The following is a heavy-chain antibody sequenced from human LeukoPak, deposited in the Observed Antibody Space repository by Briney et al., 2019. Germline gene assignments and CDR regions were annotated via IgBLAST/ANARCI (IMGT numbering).Heavy chain of an antibody. D-gene: IGHD1-26*01. CDR1: GYTFTSYG. CDR2: ISGYNGNT. Sequence: ASVKVSCKASGYTFTSYGISWLRPAPGQGLEWMGWISGYNGNTKYAQKLQGRVTMTTDTSTNTAYMELRSLRSDDTAVYYCATSPLAGATRVDFWGQGTLVTVSS. CDR3: ATSPLAGATRVDF. V-gene: IGHV1-18*01. J-gene: IGHJ4*02.